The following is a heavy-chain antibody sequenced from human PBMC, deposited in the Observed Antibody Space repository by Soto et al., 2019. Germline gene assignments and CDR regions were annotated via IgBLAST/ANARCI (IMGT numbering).Heavy chain of an antibody. J-gene: IGHJ4*02. Sequence: EVQLLESGGGLVQPGGSLRLSCAASGFTFSSHVMSWVRQAPGKGLEWVSGISTGGGSTDYADSVKGRFTISRDNSKNTLHLKTKSLRAEDTAVYYCARSREIIASAGSFDYWGQGTLVTVSS. D-gene: IGHD6-25*01. CDR3: ARSREIIASAGSFDY. CDR1: GFTFSSHV. CDR2: ISTGGGST. V-gene: IGHV3-23*01.